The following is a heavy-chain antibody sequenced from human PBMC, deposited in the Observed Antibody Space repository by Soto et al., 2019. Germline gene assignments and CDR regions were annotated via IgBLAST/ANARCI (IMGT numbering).Heavy chain of an antibody. V-gene: IGHV4-61*08. CDR2: IYYSGNT. Sequence: ETLSLTCTVSGGSVSSGDYYWSWIRQPPGKGLEWIGYIYYSGNTNYNPSLKSRVIISVDTSKNLFSLKLTSVTAADTAVYYCARIPVDTSMIYWLDPWGQGTLVTVSS. CDR3: ARIPVDTSMIYWLDP. D-gene: IGHD5-18*01. CDR1: GGSVSSGDYY. J-gene: IGHJ5*02.